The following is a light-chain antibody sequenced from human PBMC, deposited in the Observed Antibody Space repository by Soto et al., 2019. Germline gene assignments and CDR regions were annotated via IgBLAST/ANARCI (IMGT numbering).Light chain of an antibody. CDR1: QSVSSSY. Sequence: VVLTHSPGALSLSPGERATLSCRASQSVSSSYLAWYQQKPGQAPRLLIHGASSRATGIPDRISGSGSGTDFTLTISRLEPEDFATYYCQQYNSYSPWTFGQGTKVDNK. CDR2: GAS. CDR3: QQYNSYSPWT. J-gene: IGKJ1*01. V-gene: IGKV3-20*01.